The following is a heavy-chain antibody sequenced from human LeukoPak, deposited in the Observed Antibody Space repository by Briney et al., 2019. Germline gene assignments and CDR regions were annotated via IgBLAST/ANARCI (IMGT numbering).Heavy chain of an antibody. J-gene: IGHJ3*02. V-gene: IGHV1-24*01. D-gene: IGHD1-1*01. CDR2: FDPEDGET. CDR1: GYTLTELS. CDR3: ATERGDNWNDYDAFDI. Sequence: ASVKVSCKVSGYTLTELSMHWVRQAPGKGLEWMGGFDPEDGETIYAQKFQGRVTMTEDTSTDTAHMELSSLRSEDTAVYYCATERGDNWNDYDAFDIWGQGTMVTVSS.